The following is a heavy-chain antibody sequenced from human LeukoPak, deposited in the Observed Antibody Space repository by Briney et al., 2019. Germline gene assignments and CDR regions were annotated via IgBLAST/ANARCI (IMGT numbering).Heavy chain of an antibody. CDR3: ASGGYSGYDTPPFDY. Sequence: PSEPLSLTCTVSGGSISSYYWSWIRQPPGKGLEWIGYIYYSGSTNYNPSLKSRVTISVDTSKNQFSLKLSSVTAADTAVYYCASGGYSGYDTPPFDYWGQGTLVTVSS. J-gene: IGHJ4*02. V-gene: IGHV4-59*01. D-gene: IGHD5-12*01. CDR2: IYYSGST. CDR1: GGSISSYY.